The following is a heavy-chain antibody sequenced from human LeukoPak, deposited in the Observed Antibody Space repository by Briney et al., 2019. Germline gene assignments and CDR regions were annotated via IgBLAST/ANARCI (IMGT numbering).Heavy chain of an antibody. D-gene: IGHD3-22*01. Sequence: SETLSLTCTVSGGSISSYYWSWIRQPPGKGLKWIGYIYYSGSTNYNPSLKSRVTISVDTSKNQFSLKLSSVTAADTAVYYCARGGDSSGYYYPVFDYWGQGTLVTVSS. CDR1: GGSISSYY. J-gene: IGHJ4*02. V-gene: IGHV4-59*01. CDR2: IYYSGST. CDR3: ARGGDSSGYYYPVFDY.